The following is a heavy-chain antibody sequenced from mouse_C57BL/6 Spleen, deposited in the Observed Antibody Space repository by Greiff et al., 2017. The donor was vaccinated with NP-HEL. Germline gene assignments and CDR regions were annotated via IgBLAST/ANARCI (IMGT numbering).Heavy chain of an antibody. CDR1: GFTFSDYY. CDR3: AREVVTYYFDY. Sequence: EVHLVESEGGLVQPGSSMKLSCTASGFTFSDYYMAWVRQVPEKGLEWVANINYDGSSTYYLDSLKSRFIISRDNAKNILYLQMSSLKSEDTATYYCAREVVTYYFDYWGQGTTLTVSS. J-gene: IGHJ2*01. V-gene: IGHV5-16*01. CDR2: INYDGSST. D-gene: IGHD2-3*01.